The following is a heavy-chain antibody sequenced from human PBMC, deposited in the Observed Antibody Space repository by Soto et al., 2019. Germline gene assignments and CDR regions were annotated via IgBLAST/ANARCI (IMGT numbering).Heavy chain of an antibody. D-gene: IGHD3-22*01. CDR2: ISSASSTI. CDR3: ASGNLGGYFFIY. Sequence: PGGSLRLSCAASGFTVSSYSMNWVRQAPGKGLEWVSYISSASSTIYYADSVEGRFTTSRDNAKNSLFLQMNSLRAEDTAVYYCASGNLGGYFFIYWGQGTLVTVSS. CDR1: GFTVSSYS. V-gene: IGHV3-48*01. J-gene: IGHJ4*02.